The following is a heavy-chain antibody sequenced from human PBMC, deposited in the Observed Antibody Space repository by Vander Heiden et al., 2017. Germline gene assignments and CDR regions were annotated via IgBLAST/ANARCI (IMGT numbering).Heavy chain of an antibody. CDR3: AKVIPGAYYDILTGYFDY. CDR2: ISGSGGST. D-gene: IGHD3-9*01. V-gene: IGHV3-23*01. CDR1: GFTFSSYA. Sequence: EVQLLESGGGLVQPGGSLRLSCAASGFTFSSYAMSWVRQAPGKGLEWVSAISGSGGSTYYADSVKGRVTISRDNSKNTLYLQMNSLRAEETAVYYCAKVIPGAYYDILTGYFDYWGQGTLVTVSS. J-gene: IGHJ4*02.